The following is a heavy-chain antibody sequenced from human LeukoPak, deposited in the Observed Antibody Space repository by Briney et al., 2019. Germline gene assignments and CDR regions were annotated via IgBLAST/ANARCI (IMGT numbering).Heavy chain of an antibody. CDR3: ARESGYDHFDY. D-gene: IGHD5-12*01. CDR1: GFTVSSNY. Sequence: GGSLRLSCAASGFTVSSNYMSWVRQAPGKGLEWVSVIDSGGSTYYADPVKGRFTISGDNSKNTLYLQMNSLSAEDTAVYYCARESGYDHFDYWGQGTLVTVSS. J-gene: IGHJ4*02. CDR2: IDSGGST. V-gene: IGHV3-53*01.